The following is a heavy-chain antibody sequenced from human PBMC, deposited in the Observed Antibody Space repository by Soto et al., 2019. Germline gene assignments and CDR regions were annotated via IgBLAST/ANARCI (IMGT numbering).Heavy chain of an antibody. Sequence: PSETLSLTCTVSGGSISSGDYYWSWIRQPPGKGLEWIGYIYYSGSTYYNPSLKSRVTISVDTSKNQFSLKLSSVTAADTAVYYCARDLYYYGSGSYYPDYYYGMDVWGQGTTVTVS. V-gene: IGHV4-30-4*01. J-gene: IGHJ6*02. CDR1: GGSISSGDYY. CDR3: ARDLYYYGSGSYYPDYYYGMDV. CDR2: IYYSGST. D-gene: IGHD3-10*01.